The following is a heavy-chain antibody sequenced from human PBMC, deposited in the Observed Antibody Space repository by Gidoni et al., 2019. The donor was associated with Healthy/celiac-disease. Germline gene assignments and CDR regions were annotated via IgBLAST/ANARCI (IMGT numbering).Heavy chain of an antibody. V-gene: IGHV3-74*01. CDR3: ARDPGLITMVRGAIYGMDV. CDR2: INSDGSST. CDR1: GFTFSSYW. D-gene: IGHD3-10*01. J-gene: IGHJ6*02. Sequence: EVQLVESGGGLVQPGGSLRLSCAASGFTFSSYWMHWVRQAPGKGLVWVSRINSDGSSTSYADSVKGRFTISRDNAKNTLYLQMNSLRAEDTAVYYCARDPGLITMVRGAIYGMDVWGQGTTVTVSS.